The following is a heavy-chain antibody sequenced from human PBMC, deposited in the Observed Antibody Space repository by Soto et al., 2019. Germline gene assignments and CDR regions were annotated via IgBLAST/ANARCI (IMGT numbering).Heavy chain of an antibody. J-gene: IGHJ6*02. CDR1: GFTFSSYG. D-gene: IGHD6-6*01. V-gene: IGHV3-30*18. Sequence: QVQLVESGGGVVQPGRSLRLSCAASGFTFSSYGMHWVRQAPGKGLEWVAVISYDGSNKYYADSVKGRFTISRDNSKNTLYLHMNSLRAEDTAVYYCAKVNSSSSYYYYYGMDVWGQGTTVTVSS. CDR3: AKVNSSSSYYYYYGMDV. CDR2: ISYDGSNK.